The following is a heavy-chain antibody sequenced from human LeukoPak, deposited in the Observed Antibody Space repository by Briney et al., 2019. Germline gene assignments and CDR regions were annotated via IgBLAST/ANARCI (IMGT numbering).Heavy chain of an antibody. J-gene: IGHJ1*01. V-gene: IGHV1-69*13. CDR2: IIPFFGTA. Sequence: ASVKVSCTASGGTFSSYAISWVRQAPGQGLEWMGGIIPFFGTANFAQKFQGRVTITADESTSTAYMELSSLRSEDTAVYYCALLDTAMVPIAEYFHHWGQGTLVTVSS. D-gene: IGHD5-18*01. CDR1: GGTFSSYA. CDR3: ALLDTAMVPIAEYFHH.